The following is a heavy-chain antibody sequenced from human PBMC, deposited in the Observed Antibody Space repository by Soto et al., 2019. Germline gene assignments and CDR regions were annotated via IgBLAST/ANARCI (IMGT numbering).Heavy chain of an antibody. CDR2: ISYDGSNK. Sequence: QPGGSLRLSCAASGFTFSSYGMHWVRQAPGKGLEWVAVISYDGSNKYYADSVKGRFTISRDNSKNTLYLQMNSLRAEDTAVYYCAKDPSRIAAAGHDYWGQGTLVTVSS. D-gene: IGHD6-13*01. CDR3: AKDPSRIAAAGHDY. CDR1: GFTFSSYG. V-gene: IGHV3-30*18. J-gene: IGHJ4*02.